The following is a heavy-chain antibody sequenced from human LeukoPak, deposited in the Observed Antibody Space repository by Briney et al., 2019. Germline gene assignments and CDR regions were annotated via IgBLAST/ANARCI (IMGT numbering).Heavy chain of an antibody. CDR3: AKYYYGSGSYYTNNWFDP. D-gene: IGHD3-10*01. V-gene: IGHV4-59*01. Sequence: PSETLSLTCTVSGGSISSYYWSWIRQPPGKGLEWIGYIYYSGSTNYNPSLKSRVTISVDTSKNQFSLKLSSVTAADTAVYYCAKYYYGSGSYYTNNWFDPWGQGTLVTVSS. CDR1: GGSISSYY. CDR2: IYYSGST. J-gene: IGHJ5*02.